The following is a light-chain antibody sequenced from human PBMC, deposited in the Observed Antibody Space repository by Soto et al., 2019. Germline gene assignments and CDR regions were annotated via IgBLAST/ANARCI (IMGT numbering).Light chain of an antibody. CDR2: AAS. Sequence: EIVLTQSPGTLSLSPGERATLSCRASQSVSNNYLAWFQQRPGQAPRLLIYAASKRATGIPGRFSGSGSQTDFTLTIIRLEPEDLAVFYCHQYGDSPCTFGQRPKVPIK. J-gene: IGKJ1*01. CDR1: QSVSNNY. CDR3: HQYGDSPCT. V-gene: IGKV3-20*01.